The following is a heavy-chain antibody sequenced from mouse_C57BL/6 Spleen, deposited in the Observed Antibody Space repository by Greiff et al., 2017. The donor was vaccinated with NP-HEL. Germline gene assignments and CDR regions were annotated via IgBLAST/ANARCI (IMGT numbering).Heavy chain of an antibody. CDR1: GYTFTDYE. J-gene: IGHJ3*01. Sequence: QVQLQQSGAELVRPGASVTLSCKASGYTFTDYEMHWVKQTPVHGLEWIGAIDPETGGTAYNQKFKGKAILTADKSSSTAYMELRSLTSEDSAVDYCTPYDYDVRDAYWGQGTLVTVSA. CDR2: IDPETGGT. D-gene: IGHD2-4*01. CDR3: TPYDYDVRDAY. V-gene: IGHV1-15*01.